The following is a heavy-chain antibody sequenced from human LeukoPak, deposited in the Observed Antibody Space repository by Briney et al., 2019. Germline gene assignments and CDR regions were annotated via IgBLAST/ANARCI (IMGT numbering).Heavy chain of an antibody. CDR2: ISSSGSTI. V-gene: IGHV3-11*01. CDR3: ARDSSGTSYYGMDV. Sequence: PGGSLRLSCAASGFTFSDYYMSWIRQAPGKGLEWVSYISSSGSTIYYADPVKGRFTISRDNAKNSLYLQMNSLRAEDTAVYYCARDSSGTSYYGMDVWGQGTTVTVSS. J-gene: IGHJ6*02. CDR1: GFTFSDYY. D-gene: IGHD6-13*01.